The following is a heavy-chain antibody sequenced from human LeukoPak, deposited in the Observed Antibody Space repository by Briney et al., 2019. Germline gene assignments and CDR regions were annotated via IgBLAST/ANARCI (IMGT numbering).Heavy chain of an antibody. CDR3: ARVGARITMVRGGINKYYFDY. V-gene: IGHV1-2*02. CDR2: INPNSGGT. CDR1: GYTFTGYY. Sequence: ASVKVSCKASGYTFTGYYMHWVRQAPGQGLEWMGWINPNSGGTNYAQKFQGRVTMTRDTSISTAYMELSRLRSDDTAVYYRARVGARITMVRGGINKYYFDYWGQGTLVTVSS. D-gene: IGHD3-10*01. J-gene: IGHJ4*02.